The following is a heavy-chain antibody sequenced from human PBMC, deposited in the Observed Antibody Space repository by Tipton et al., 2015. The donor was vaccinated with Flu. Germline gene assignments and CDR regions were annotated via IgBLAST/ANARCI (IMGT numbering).Heavy chain of an antibody. V-gene: IGHV4-59*01. J-gene: IGHJ4*02. D-gene: IGHD4-17*01. Sequence: TLSLTCTVSGGSISRYYWSWIRQPPGKGLEWIGYIYYSGSTNYNPSLKSRVTISLDTSKNQFSLNLNSVTGADTAVYYCARDSGFGDPFDYWGQGTLVTVSS. CDR3: ARDSGFGDPFDY. CDR1: GGSISRYY. CDR2: IYYSGST.